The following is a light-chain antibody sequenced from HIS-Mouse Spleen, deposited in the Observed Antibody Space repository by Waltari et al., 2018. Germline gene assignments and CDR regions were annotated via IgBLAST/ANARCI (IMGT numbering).Light chain of an antibody. CDR3: CSYAGSSTWV. Sequence: QSALTQPASVSGSPGQPITIPCTAPSSAVGRYNLVSWYQQHPGKAPKLMIYEGSKRPSGVSNRFSGSKSGNTASLTISGLQAEDEADYYCCSYAGSSTWVFGGGTKLTVL. CDR1: SSAVGRYNL. CDR2: EGS. J-gene: IGLJ3*02. V-gene: IGLV2-23*01.